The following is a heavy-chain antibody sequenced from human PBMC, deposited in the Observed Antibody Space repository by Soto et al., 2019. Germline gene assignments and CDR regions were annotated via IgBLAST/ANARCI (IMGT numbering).Heavy chain of an antibody. CDR3: ARDRAVWGFDY. D-gene: IGHD3-16*01. CDR2: IYTSGST. V-gene: IGHV4-4*07. Sequence: SDTLSLSCSVAGVSISSYDWSWIRQPAGKGLEWIGRIYTSGSTNYNPSLKSRVTMSVDTSKNQFSLKLSSVTAADTAVYYCARDRAVWGFDYWGQGTLVTVSS. CDR1: GVSISSYD. J-gene: IGHJ4*02.